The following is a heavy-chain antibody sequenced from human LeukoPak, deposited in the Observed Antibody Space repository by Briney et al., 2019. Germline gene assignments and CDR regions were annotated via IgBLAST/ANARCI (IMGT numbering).Heavy chain of an antibody. CDR3: ARNRTTVIPGIGAAGPLNWFDP. CDR2: IYDSGST. V-gene: IGHV4-38-2*02. J-gene: IGHJ5*02. Sequence: KPSETLSLTCTVSGGSLSGHYWGWIRQPPGKGLEWIGSIYDSGSTYYNPSLKSRVTISVDTAKNQFSLKLSSVTAADTAVYYCARNRTTVIPGIGAAGPLNWFDPWGQGILVTVSS. D-gene: IGHD6-13*01. CDR1: GGSLSGHY.